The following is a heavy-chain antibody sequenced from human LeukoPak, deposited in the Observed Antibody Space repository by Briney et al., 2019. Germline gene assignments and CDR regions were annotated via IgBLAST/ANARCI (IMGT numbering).Heavy chain of an antibody. CDR2: IRYDGSNK. J-gene: IGHJ4*02. V-gene: IGHV3-30*02. CDR3: ASLPGYSSSWPYYFDY. Sequence: PGGSLRLSCAASGFTFSSYGMHWVRQAPGKGLEWVAFIRYDGSNKYYADSVKGRFTISRDNSKNTLYLQMNSLRAEDTAVYYCASLPGYSSSWPYYFDYWGQGTLVTVSS. D-gene: IGHD6-13*01. CDR1: GFTFSSYG.